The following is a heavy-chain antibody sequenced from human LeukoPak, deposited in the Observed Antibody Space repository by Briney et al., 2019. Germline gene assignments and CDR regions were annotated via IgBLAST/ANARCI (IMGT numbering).Heavy chain of an antibody. J-gene: IGHJ4*02. Sequence: SETLSLTCTVSGGSISSHYWSWIRQPPGKGLEWIGYIYYSGSTNYNPSLKSRVTMSVDTSKNQFSLKPSSVTAADTAVYYCARSYSSSSPFDYWGQGTLVTVSS. CDR2: IYYSGST. CDR3: ARSYSSSSPFDY. V-gene: IGHV4-59*11. CDR1: GGSISSHY. D-gene: IGHD6-6*01.